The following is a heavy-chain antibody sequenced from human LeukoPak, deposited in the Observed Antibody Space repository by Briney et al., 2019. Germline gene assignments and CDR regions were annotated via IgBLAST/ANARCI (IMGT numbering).Heavy chain of an antibody. D-gene: IGHD5-12*01. CDR2: IYTSGST. Sequence: ASQTLSLTCTVSGGSISSGSYYWSWIRQPAGKGLEWIGRIYTSGSTNYNPSLKSRVTISVDTSKNQFSLKLSSVTAADTAVYYCARADPYEYYFDYWGQGTLVTVSP. V-gene: IGHV4-61*02. CDR1: GGSISSGSYY. J-gene: IGHJ4*02. CDR3: ARADPYEYYFDY.